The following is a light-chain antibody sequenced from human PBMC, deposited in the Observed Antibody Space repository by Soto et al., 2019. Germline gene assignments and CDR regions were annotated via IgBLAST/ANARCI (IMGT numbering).Light chain of an antibody. CDR3: QQFKTYPIT. Sequence: DIQMTQSPSTLSASLRAKVTITCRASQSIGTLLAWYQQTPGRAPNLLIYDASSLQSGVPSRFSGSGSGTEFTLTISSLQPDDFATYFCQQFKTYPITFGQGTRLEIK. V-gene: IGKV1-5*01. CDR2: DAS. CDR1: QSIGTL. J-gene: IGKJ5*01.